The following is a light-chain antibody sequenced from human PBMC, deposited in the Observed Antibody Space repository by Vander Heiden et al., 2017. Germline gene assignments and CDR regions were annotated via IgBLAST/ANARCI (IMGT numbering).Light chain of an antibody. J-gene: IGLJ2*01. CDR2: DVR. Sequence: QSALTQPASVSGSPGQSITIPCPGTSPDVGRYNYVSWFQHHPGRAPKLIIYDVRNRPLGISDRFSGSKSGNTTSLTISGLQAEDEAEYFCSSYTSSNTLAIFGGGTKVTVL. V-gene: IGLV2-14*03. CDR1: SPDVGRYNY. CDR3: SSYTSSNTLAI.